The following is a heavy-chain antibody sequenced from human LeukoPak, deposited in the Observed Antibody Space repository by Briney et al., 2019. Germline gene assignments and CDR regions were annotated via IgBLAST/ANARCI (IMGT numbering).Heavy chain of an antibody. V-gene: IGHV3-74*01. CDR3: ARNGIDYYDSSGYPNYFDY. D-gene: IGHD3-22*01. Sequence: PGGSLRLSCAASGFTFSSYWMHWVRQAPGKGLVWVSRINSDGSSTSYADSVKGRFTISRDNAKNTLYLQMNSLRAEDTAVYYCARNGIDYYDSSGYPNYFDYWGQGTLVTVSS. CDR1: GFTFSSYW. J-gene: IGHJ4*02. CDR2: INSDGSST.